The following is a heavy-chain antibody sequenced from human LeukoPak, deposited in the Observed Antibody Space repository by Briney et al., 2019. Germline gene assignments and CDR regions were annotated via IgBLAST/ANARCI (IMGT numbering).Heavy chain of an antibody. J-gene: IGHJ5*02. Sequence: GGSLRLSCAASGITFSSYAMSWVRQAPGKGLEWVSAISDSGGGTYYADSAKGRFTISRDNSKDTLFLQLNSLTAADTAMYFCAKASAAIPQYCNSWGQGTLVTVSS. CDR2: ISDSGGGT. CDR3: AKASAAIPQYCNS. D-gene: IGHD2-2*02. V-gene: IGHV3-23*01. CDR1: GITFSSYA.